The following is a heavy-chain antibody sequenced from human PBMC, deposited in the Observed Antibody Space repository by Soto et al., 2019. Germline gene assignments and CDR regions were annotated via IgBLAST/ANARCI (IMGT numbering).Heavy chain of an antibody. Sequence: GGSLRLSCAASGFTFDDYAMHWFRQAPGKGLEWVSGITWNSGDITYTGSVKGRFSISRDNAENSLYLHMNSLRPEDTAFYYCARSRGLAGRPLDLWGQGTLVTVSS. D-gene: IGHD6-6*01. CDR3: ARSRGLAGRPLDL. J-gene: IGHJ5*02. CDR1: GFTFDDYA. V-gene: IGHV3-9*01. CDR2: ITWNSGDI.